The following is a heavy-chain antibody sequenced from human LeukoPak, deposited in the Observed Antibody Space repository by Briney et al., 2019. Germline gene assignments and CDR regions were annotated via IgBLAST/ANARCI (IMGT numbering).Heavy chain of an antibody. CDR2: IYSGGST. J-gene: IGHJ4*02. Sequence: GGSLRLSCAASGFTVSSNYMSWVRQAPGKGLEWVSVIYSGGSTYYADSVKGRFTISRDNSKNTLYLQMNSLRAEDTAVYYCARDYYGSGSSHLDYWGQGTLVTVSS. CDR3: ARDYYGSGSSHLDY. V-gene: IGHV3-53*01. D-gene: IGHD3-10*01. CDR1: GFTVSSNY.